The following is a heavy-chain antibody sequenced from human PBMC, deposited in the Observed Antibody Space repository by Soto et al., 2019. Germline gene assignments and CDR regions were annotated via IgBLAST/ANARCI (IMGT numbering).Heavy chain of an antibody. CDR1: GFTFSSDS. D-gene: IGHD6-13*01. V-gene: IGHV3-48*01. CDR2: ISSSSSTI. CDR3: ARHPERIAQIGWFDP. Sequence: EVQLVESGGSLVQPGGSLRLSCAASGFTFSSDSMNRVRQAPGKWLEWVSYISSSSSTIYYADSVKGRFTISRDNAKNSLYLQMNSLRAEDTAVYYCARHPERIAQIGWFDPWGQGTLVTVSS. J-gene: IGHJ5*02.